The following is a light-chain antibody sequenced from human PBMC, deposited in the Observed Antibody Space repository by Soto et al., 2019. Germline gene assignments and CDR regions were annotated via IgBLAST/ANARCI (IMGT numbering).Light chain of an antibody. Sequence: NFMLTQPHSVSESPGKTVTISCTRSSGSIASNYVQWYQQRPGSAPTTVIYEDNQRPSGVPDRFSGSIDSSSNSASLTISGLKTEDEADYYCQSYDSSNVVFGGGTTHRP. CDR3: QSYDSSNVV. CDR2: EDN. J-gene: IGLJ2*01. V-gene: IGLV6-57*04. CDR1: SGSIASNY.